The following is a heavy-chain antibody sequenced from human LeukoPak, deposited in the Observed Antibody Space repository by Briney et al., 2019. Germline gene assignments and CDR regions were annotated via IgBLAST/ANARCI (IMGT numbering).Heavy chain of an antibody. Sequence: SETLSLTCAVSGGSFSGYYWSWIRQPPGKGLEWVWEINHSGSTNYNPSLKSRVTISVDTSKNQFSLKLSSVTAADTAVYNCARVSCCGHDADIVGVTAPKWFDPWGQGTLVTVSS. D-gene: IGHD2-2*01. CDR1: GGSFSGYY. CDR3: ARVSCCGHDADIVGVTAPKWFDP. V-gene: IGHV4-34*01. J-gene: IGHJ5*02. CDR2: INHSGST.